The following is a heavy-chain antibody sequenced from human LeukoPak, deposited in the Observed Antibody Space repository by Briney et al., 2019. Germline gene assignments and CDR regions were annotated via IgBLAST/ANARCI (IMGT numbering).Heavy chain of an antibody. D-gene: IGHD2-15*01. CDR1: GFTFSRNS. Sequence: AGGSLRLSCAASGFTFSRNSMTWVRQAPGKGLEWVSSISTSSSYIYYADSVKGRFTISRDNAKNSLYLQMNSLRAEDTAVYYCARDFCSGGSCYSFAYWGQGTLVTVSS. CDR3: ARDFCSGGSCYSFAY. CDR2: ISTSSSYI. V-gene: IGHV3-21*01. J-gene: IGHJ4*02.